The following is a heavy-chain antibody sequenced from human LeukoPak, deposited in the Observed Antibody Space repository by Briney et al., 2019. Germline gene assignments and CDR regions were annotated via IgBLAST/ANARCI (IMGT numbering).Heavy chain of an antibody. CDR1: GYTFTGYY. Sequence: EASVKVSCKASGYTFTGYYMHWVRQAPGQGLEWMGWINPNSGGTNYAQKFQGRVTMTRDTSISTAYMELSRLRSDDTAVYYCARGDLIVVVPAAMDYWGQGTLVTVSS. J-gene: IGHJ4*02. V-gene: IGHV1-2*02. D-gene: IGHD2-2*01. CDR3: ARGDLIVVVPAAMDY. CDR2: INPNSGGT.